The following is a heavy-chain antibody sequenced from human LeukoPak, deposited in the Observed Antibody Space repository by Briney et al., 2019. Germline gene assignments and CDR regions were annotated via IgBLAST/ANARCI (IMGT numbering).Heavy chain of an antibody. CDR1: GYTFTGYY. J-gene: IGHJ6*03. CDR2: INPNSGGT. V-gene: IGHV1-2*02. Sequence: ASVKVSCKASGYTFTGYYMHWVRQAPGRGLEWMGWINPNSGGTNYAQKFQGRVTMTRDTSISTAYMELSRLGSDDTAVYYCARGPDCSSTSCYYYYMDVWGKGTTVTVSS. D-gene: IGHD2-2*01. CDR3: ARGPDCSSTSCYYYYMDV.